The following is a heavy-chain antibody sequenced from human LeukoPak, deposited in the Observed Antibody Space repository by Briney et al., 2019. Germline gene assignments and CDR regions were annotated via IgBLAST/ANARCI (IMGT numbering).Heavy chain of an antibody. J-gene: IGHJ4*02. D-gene: IGHD6-13*01. Sequence: SETLSLTCTVSGGSISSYYWSWIRQPPGKGLEWIGYIYDSGSTNYNPSLKSRVTISVDTSKNQFSLKLSSVTAADTAVYYCARALGQQLVGGSFDYWGQGTLVTVSS. CDR1: GGSISSYY. CDR2: IYDSGST. CDR3: ARALGQQLVGGSFDY. V-gene: IGHV4-59*08.